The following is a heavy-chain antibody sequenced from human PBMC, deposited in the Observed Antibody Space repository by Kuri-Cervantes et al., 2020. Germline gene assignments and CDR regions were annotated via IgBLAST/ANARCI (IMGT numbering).Heavy chain of an antibody. CDR2: IYYSGST. D-gene: IGHD2-2*01. CDR1: GGSISSYY. Sequence: GSLRLSCTVSGGSISSYYWSWIRQPPGKGLEWIGYIYYSGSTNYNPSLKSRVTISVDTSKNQFSLKLSSVTAADTAVYYCARHRPKYQLLPFDYWGQGTLVTVSS. V-gene: IGHV4-59*08. J-gene: IGHJ4*02. CDR3: ARHRPKYQLLPFDY.